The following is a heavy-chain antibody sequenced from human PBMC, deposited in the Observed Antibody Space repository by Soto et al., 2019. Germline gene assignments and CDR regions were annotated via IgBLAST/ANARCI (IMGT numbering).Heavy chain of an antibody. V-gene: IGHV1-18*01. CDR3: ARDVHYDFWSGYYTG. J-gene: IGHJ4*02. CDR2: ISAYNGNT. D-gene: IGHD3-3*01. CDR1: GYTFTSYG. Sequence: GASVKVSCKASGYTFTSYGISWVRQAPGQGLEWMGWISAYNGNTNYAQKLQGRVTMTTDTSTSTAYMELRSLRSDDTAVYYCARDVHYDFWSGYYTGWGQGTLVTSPQ.